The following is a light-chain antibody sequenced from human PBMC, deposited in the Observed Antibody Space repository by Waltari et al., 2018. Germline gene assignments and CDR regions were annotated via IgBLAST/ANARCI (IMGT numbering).Light chain of an antibody. V-gene: IGLV1-40*01. CDR1: SSNIGAGFD. J-gene: IGLJ2*01. CDR2: SNN. CDR3: QSYDSSLFVV. Sequence: QSVLTQPPSVSVAPGQRVTISCTGSSSNIGAGFDVHWYQQLPGTAPKLLIFSNNNRPSGVPDRFSGSKSGTSASLAITGLQAEDEADYYCQSYDSSLFVVFGGGTKLTVL.